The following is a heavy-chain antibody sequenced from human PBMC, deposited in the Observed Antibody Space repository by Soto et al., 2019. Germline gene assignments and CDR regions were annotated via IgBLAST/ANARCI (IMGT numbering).Heavy chain of an antibody. J-gene: IGHJ4*02. V-gene: IGHV3-23*01. CDR2: ISGSGGST. Sequence: EVQLLESGGGLVQPGGSLRLSCADSGFTFSSYAMSWVRQAPGKGLEWVSAISGSGGSTYYADSVKGLFTISRDNSKNTLYLQMNSLRAEDTAVYYCANHGFGVDFGVARGDSYWGQGTLVTVSS. CDR1: GFTFSSYA. D-gene: IGHD3-3*01. CDR3: ANHGFGVDFGVARGDSY.